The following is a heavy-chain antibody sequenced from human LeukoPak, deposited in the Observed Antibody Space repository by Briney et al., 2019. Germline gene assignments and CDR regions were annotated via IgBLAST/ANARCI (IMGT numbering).Heavy chain of an antibody. CDR1: GFTFSSYW. J-gene: IGHJ4*02. Sequence: GGSLRLSCAASGFTFSSYWMHWVRQAPGKGLEWVSAISGSGGSTYYADSVKGRFTISRDNSKNTLYLQMNSLRAEDTAVYYCAKVSVVAATHNFDYWGQGTLVTVSS. CDR2: ISGSGGST. D-gene: IGHD2-15*01. V-gene: IGHV3-23*01. CDR3: AKVSVVAATHNFDY.